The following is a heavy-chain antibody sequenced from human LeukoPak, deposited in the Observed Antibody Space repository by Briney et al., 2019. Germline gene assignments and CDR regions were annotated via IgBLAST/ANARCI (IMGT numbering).Heavy chain of an antibody. D-gene: IGHD6-13*01. V-gene: IGHV3-23*01. CDR3: AKEDRSAAGTGSY. J-gene: IGHJ4*02. CDR1: GFTFNNYA. CDR2: ISGSGGST. Sequence: PGGSLRLSCAASGFTFNNYAMTWVRQAPGKGLEWVSAISGSGGSTYYADSVKGRFTISRDNSKNTLYLRMNSLRAEDTAVYYCAKEDRSAAGTGSYWGQGTLVTVSS.